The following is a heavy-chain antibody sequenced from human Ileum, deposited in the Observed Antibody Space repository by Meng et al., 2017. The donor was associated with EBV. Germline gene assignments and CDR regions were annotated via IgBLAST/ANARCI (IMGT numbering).Heavy chain of an antibody. V-gene: IGHV4-39*01. CDR1: GGSNSSSSYY. J-gene: IGHJ4*02. Sequence: GPGSVNPWEPVPLTCIVLGGSNSSSSYYWAWIRQPPGEGLEWIGSVVYSGTTYYTSSLKSRVSISVDTSKNQFSLKLSSVTATDTAVYYCARHHHSPTFDYWGQGTLVTVSS. D-gene: IGHD1-14*01. CDR3: ARHHHSPTFDY. CDR2: VVYSGTT.